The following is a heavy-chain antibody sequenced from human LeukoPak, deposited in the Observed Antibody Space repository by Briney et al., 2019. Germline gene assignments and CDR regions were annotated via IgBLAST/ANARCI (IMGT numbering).Heavy chain of an antibody. CDR1: GFTLSSYS. CDR3: ARDLSNYDILTGYTP. J-gene: IGHJ5*02. V-gene: IGHV3-21*01. Sequence: GGSLRLSCAASGFTLSSYSMNWVRQAPGKGLEWVSSISSSSSYIYYADSVKGRFPISRDNAKNSLYLQMNSLRAEDTAVYDCARDLSNYDILTGYTPWGQGTLVTVSS. D-gene: IGHD3-9*01. CDR2: ISSSSSYI.